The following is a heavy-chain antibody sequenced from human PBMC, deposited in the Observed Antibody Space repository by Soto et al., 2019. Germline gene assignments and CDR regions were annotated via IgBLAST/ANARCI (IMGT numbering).Heavy chain of an antibody. CDR3: AKADLDCTPTSCYGSDY. CDR1: GFTFSSYA. V-gene: IGHV3-23*01. Sequence: LRLSWAASGFTFSSYAMGWVRQAPGKGLEWVSSISGSGGSTYYADSVKGRFTISRDNSKNTLYLQINSLRAEDTAVYYCAKADLDCTPTSCYGSDYSGPATLLTVS. J-gene: IGHJ4*02. CDR2: ISGSGGST. D-gene: IGHD2-2*01.